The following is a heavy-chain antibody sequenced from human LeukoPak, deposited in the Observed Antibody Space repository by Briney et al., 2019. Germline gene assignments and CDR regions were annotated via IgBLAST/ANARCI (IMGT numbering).Heavy chain of an antibody. CDR1: GYTFTSNY. D-gene: IGHD5-18*01. CDR3: ARDTAMVKRN. V-gene: IGHV1-46*01. J-gene: IGHJ4*02. CDR2: INPSGGST. Sequence: ASVKVSCKTSGYTFTSNYMHWVRQAPGQGLEWMGIINPSGGSTSYAQKFQGRVTMTRDTSTSTVYMEPSSLRSEDTAVYYCARDTAMVKRNWGQGTLVTVSS.